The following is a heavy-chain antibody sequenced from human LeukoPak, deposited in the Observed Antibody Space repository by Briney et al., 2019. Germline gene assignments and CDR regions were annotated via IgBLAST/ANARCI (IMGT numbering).Heavy chain of an antibody. J-gene: IGHJ4*02. CDR1: GGSISSYY. Sequence: PSETLSLTCTVSGGSISSYYWSWIRQPPGKGLEWIGYIYYSGSTNYNPSLKSRVTISVDTSKNQFSLKLSSVTAADTAVYYCARVVVGAIDCWGQGTLVTVSS. CDR2: IYYSGST. V-gene: IGHV4-59*01. CDR3: ARVVVGAIDC. D-gene: IGHD1-26*01.